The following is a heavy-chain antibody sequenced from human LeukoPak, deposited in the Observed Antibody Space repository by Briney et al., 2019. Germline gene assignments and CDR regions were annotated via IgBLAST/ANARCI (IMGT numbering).Heavy chain of an antibody. CDR3: ARDRDFWSGDYYYYGMDV. CDR2: ISAYNGNT. CDR1: GYTFTSCG. D-gene: IGHD3-3*01. J-gene: IGHJ6*02. Sequence: ASVKVSCKASGYTFTSCGISWVRQAPGQGLEWMGWISAYNGNTNYAQKLQGRVTMTTDTSTSTAYMELRSLRSDDTAVYYCARDRDFWSGDYYYYGMDVWGQGTTVTVSS. V-gene: IGHV1-18*01.